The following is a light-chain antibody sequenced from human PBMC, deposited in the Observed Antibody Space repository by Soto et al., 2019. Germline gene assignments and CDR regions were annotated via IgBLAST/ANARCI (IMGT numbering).Light chain of an antibody. CDR3: QQYGSSPRT. Sequence: EIVLTQSPATLSLSPGERATLSCRASQSVSSYLAWYQQKPGQAPRLLISDASNRATGIPARFSGRGSGTDFTLTISRLEPEDFAVYYCQQYGSSPRTFGQGTKVAIK. V-gene: IGKV3-20*01. J-gene: IGKJ1*01. CDR2: DAS. CDR1: QSVSSY.